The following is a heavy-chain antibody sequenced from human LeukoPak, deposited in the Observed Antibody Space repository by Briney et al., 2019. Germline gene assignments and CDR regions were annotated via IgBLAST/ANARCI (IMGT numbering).Heavy chain of an antibody. CDR3: AREGGCSGGSCYARSNWFDP. CDR1: GYTFTSYY. J-gene: IGHJ5*02. CDR2: INPSGGST. Sequence: GASVKVSCKASGYTFTSYYMHWVRQAPRQGLEWMGIINPSGGSTSYAQKFQGRVTMTRDTSTSTVYMELSSLRSEDTAVYYCAREGGCSGGSCYARSNWFDPWGQGTLVTVSS. V-gene: IGHV1-46*01. D-gene: IGHD2-15*01.